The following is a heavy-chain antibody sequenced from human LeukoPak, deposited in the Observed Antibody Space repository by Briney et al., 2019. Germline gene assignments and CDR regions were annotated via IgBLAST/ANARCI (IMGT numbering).Heavy chain of an antibody. CDR1: GGSISSSNW. CDR3: ARGRSIAARRRWFDP. CDR2: IYHSGST. V-gene: IGHV4-4*02. D-gene: IGHD6-6*01. Sequence: SETLSLTCAVSGGSISSSNWWSWVRQPPGKGLEWIGEIYHSGSTNYDPSLKSRVTISVDTSKNQFSLRLSSVTAADTAVYYCARGRSIAARRRWFDPWGQGTLATVSS. J-gene: IGHJ5*02.